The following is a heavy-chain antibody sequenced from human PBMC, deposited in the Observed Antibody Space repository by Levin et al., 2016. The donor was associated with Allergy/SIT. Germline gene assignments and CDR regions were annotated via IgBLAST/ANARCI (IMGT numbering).Heavy chain of an antibody. CDR2: IYYSGST. Sequence: SETLSLTCTVSGGSISSYYWSWIRQPPGKGLEWIGYIYYSGSTNYNPSLKSRVTISVDTSKNQFSLKLSSVTAADTAVYYCARAGGYSGYDGGIDYWGQGTLVTVSS. CDR1: GGSISSYY. CDR3: ARAGGYSGYDGGIDY. D-gene: IGHD5-12*01. J-gene: IGHJ4*02. V-gene: IGHV4-59*12.